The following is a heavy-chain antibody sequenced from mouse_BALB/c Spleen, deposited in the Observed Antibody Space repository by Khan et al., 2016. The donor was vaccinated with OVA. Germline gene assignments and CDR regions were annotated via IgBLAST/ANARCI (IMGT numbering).Heavy chain of an antibody. V-gene: IGHV3-2*02. CDR2: ISYSGST. Sequence: EVQLQESGPGLVKPSQSLSLTCTVTGYSITSDYAWNWIRQFPGNKLEWMGYISYSGSTSYNPSINSRISITRATSKNQFFLQLNSVTHEDTATYYCARRTTAAWGHYFDYWGQGTTLTVSS. D-gene: IGHD1-2*01. CDR1: GYSITSDYA. CDR3: ARRTTAAWGHYFDY. J-gene: IGHJ2*01.